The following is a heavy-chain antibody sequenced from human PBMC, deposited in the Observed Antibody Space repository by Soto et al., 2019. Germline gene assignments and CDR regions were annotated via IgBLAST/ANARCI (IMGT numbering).Heavy chain of an antibody. J-gene: IGHJ4*02. CDR3: ARRQRGYSSTLDY. CDR1: GFIFSDYY. CDR2: ITTINTT. Sequence: PGGSLRLSCAASGFIFSDYYMTWIRQAPGKGLEWVAYITTINTTYYAASVKGRFTISRDNAENSLFLHMDSMRAEDTAVYYCARRQRGYSSTLDYWGQGTLVPVSS. D-gene: IGHD5-18*01. V-gene: IGHV3-11*01.